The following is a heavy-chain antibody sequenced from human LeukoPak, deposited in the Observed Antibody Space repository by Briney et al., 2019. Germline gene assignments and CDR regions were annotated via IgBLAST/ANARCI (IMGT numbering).Heavy chain of an antibody. CDR3: GREWGGGGHAADS. D-gene: IGHD5-12*01. Sequence: PSETLSLTCAVSGSSVSSGYHWGWIRQPPGKGLEWIGSVYQSGKTYHSPSLKGRVTLSIDTSKNQFSLKLSDVTAADTAVYYWGREWGGGGHAADSWGQGMMVIVSS. CDR1: GSSVSSGYH. J-gene: IGHJ4*02. CDR2: VYQSGKT. V-gene: IGHV4-38-2*02.